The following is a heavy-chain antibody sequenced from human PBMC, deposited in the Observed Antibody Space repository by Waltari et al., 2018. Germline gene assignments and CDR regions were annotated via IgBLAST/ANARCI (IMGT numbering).Heavy chain of an antibody. D-gene: IGHD1-1*01. Sequence: DVQLVQSGAEVKKPGESLRMSWEGSGYDFATYWITWVRHMPGKGLEWMGRIDPSDSYTNYSPSFRGHVTISVDRSISTAYIQWSGLRASDTAIYYCARTSTRDFYYMDVWGKGTTVTVSS. J-gene: IGHJ6*03. CDR1: GYDFATYW. CDR2: IDPSDSYT. V-gene: IGHV5-10-1*01. CDR3: ARTSTRDFYYMDV.